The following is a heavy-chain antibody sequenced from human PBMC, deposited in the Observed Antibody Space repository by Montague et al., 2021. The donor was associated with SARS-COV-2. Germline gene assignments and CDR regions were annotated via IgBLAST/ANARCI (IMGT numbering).Heavy chain of an antibody. J-gene: IGHJ6*02. V-gene: IGHV4-31*03. CDR2: IYYSGST. CDR1: GRSISAGYY. CDR3: ASAIAVADTHYYYYGMDV. D-gene: IGHD6-19*01. Sequence: LSLTHTVSGRSISAGYYWTWIRQIPGKGLEWIGYIYYSGSTYYNPSLKSRVIMSIDTSKHQFSLKVSSVTAADTATYFCASAIAVADTHYYYYGMDVWGQGTTVTVSS.